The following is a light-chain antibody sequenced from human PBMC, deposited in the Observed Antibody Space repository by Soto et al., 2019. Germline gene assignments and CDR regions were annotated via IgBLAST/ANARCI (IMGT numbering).Light chain of an antibody. CDR2: DAS. V-gene: IGKV3-15*01. CDR1: QSVDGY. CDR3: QQYHNWPIT. Sequence: EVVMTQSPGTLSVSLGESATLSCRASQSVDGYLAWYQQKPGQAPRILMYDASTRATGISARFSGSGSGTEFTLTISSLQSEDFAVYYCQQYHNWPITFGQGTRLEIK. J-gene: IGKJ5*01.